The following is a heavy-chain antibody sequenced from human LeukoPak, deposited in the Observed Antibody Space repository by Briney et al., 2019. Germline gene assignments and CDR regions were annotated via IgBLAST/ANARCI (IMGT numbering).Heavy chain of an antibody. CDR2: IYHSGST. J-gene: IGHJ6*02. D-gene: IGHD1-14*01. CDR1: GYSISSGYY. V-gene: IGHV4-38-2*02. CDR3: ARHRPPYYYYGMDV. Sequence: SETLSLTCTVSGYSISSGYYWGWIRQPPGKGLEWIGYIYHSGSTYYNPSLKSRVTISVDTSKNQFSLKLSSVTAADTAVYYCARHRPPYYYYGMDVWGQGTTVTVSS.